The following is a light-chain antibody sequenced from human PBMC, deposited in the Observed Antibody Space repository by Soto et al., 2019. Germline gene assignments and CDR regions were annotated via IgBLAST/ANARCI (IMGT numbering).Light chain of an antibody. CDR1: RTIERW. V-gene: IGKV1-5*01. J-gene: IGKJ1*01. Sequence: DIQMTKSPSTLSASLGDIVSITSRAIRTIERWLAGYQQKPGKAPRLLIYDASTFETGVPSRFSCGGSETEFTLTISSLEPDDNSSYYCQPCETYWAFGEGAKVE. CDR2: DAS. CDR3: QPCETYWA.